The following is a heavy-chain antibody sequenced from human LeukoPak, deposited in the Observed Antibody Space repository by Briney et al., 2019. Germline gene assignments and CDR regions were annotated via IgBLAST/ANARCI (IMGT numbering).Heavy chain of an antibody. V-gene: IGHV1-8*01. CDR3: ARGYDFWSGHPNYYYYMDV. J-gene: IGHJ6*03. Sequence: ASVKVSCKASGYTFTSYDINWVRQATGQGLEWMGWMNPNSGNTGYAQKFQGRVTMTRNTSISTAYMELSSLRSEDTAVYYCARGYDFWSGHPNYYYYMDVWGKGTTVTVSS. CDR2: MNPNSGNT. D-gene: IGHD3-3*01. CDR1: GYTFTSYD.